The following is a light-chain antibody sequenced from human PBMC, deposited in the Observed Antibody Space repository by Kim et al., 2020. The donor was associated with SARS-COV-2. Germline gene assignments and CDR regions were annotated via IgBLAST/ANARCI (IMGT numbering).Light chain of an antibody. CDR1: QCISSY. CDR2: AAS. V-gene: IGKV1-8*01. J-gene: IGKJ2*01. Sequence: AIRVIQSPSSLSVSTGDTVTITCRASQCISSYLAWYQQKPGKAPKLLVYAASTLQSGVPSRFSGRGSGTDFTLTITCLQSEDFATYYCQQYYSYPYTFGLGTKLEI. CDR3: QQYYSYPYT.